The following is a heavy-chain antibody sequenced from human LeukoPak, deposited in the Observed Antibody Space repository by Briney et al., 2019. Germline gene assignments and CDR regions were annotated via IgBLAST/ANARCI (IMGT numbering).Heavy chain of an antibody. V-gene: IGHV1-2*02. CDR2: INPDSGGT. Sequence: ASVKVSCKDSGYTFTDYYMHWVRQAPGQGLEWMGEINPDSGGTNYAQKFQGRVTMTRYTTINTAYMELSSPRSDDTSVYYCSRRSCSDAFDIWGQGTMVTVSS. CDR3: SRRSCSDAFDI. CDR1: GYTFTDYY. J-gene: IGHJ3*02. D-gene: IGHD3-3*01.